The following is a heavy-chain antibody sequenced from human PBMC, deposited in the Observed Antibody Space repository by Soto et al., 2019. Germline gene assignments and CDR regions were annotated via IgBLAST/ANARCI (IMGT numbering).Heavy chain of an antibody. CDR1: GGSISSGGYS. V-gene: IGHV4-30-2*01. Sequence: QLQLQESGSGLVKPSQTLSLTCAVSGGSISSGGYSWSWIRQPPGKGLEWIGYIYHSGSTYYNPSLKGRGTLSVDRAKNQVSLKLSSVTAADTAMYYCARVPGPWGQGTLVTVSS. CDR2: IYHSGST. CDR3: ARVPGP. J-gene: IGHJ5*02.